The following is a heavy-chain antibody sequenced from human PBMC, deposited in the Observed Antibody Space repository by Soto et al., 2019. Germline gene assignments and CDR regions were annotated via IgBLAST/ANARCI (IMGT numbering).Heavy chain of an antibody. Sequence: QPGGSLRLSCAASGFTFSSSWMHWVRQVPEKGLVWVSRINSDGSITNYADAVKGRFTISRDNVKNTLYLQMNSPRAEDTAVYYCVRYPRSVGGSYRPDYWGQGTLVTVSS. D-gene: IGHD3-16*02. CDR2: INSDGSIT. V-gene: IGHV3-74*01. CDR1: GFTFSSSW. CDR3: VRYPRSVGGSYRPDY. J-gene: IGHJ4*02.